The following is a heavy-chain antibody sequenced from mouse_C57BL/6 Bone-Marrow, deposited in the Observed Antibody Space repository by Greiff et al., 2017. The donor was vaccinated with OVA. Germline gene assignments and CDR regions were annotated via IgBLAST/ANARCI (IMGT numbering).Heavy chain of an antibody. CDR1: GFTFSDYG. V-gene: IGHV5-17*01. CDR3: AGSYCYGCSKDY. Sequence: DVKLVESGGGLVKPGGSLKLSCAASGFTFSDYGMHWVRQAPEKGLEWVAYISRCCSTTYYADKVKGRFTISRDNNKNSLFLQMTSLRSEDTSMFDCAGSYCYGCSKDYWGQGTTLTVSS. J-gene: IGHJ2*01. D-gene: IGHD1-1*01. CDR2: ISRCCSTT.